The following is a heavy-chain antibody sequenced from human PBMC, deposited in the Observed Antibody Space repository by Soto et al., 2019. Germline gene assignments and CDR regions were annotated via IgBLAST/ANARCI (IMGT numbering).Heavy chain of an antibody. CDR1: GYTLTELS. CDR3: SIGLQPIPNYYDSSGYYYVKAY. D-gene: IGHD3-22*01. V-gene: IGHV1-24*01. J-gene: IGHJ4*02. Sequence: GASVKVSCKVSGYTLTELSMDWVLQAPGRGLEKMGGFDLEDGETIDAQKFLCRVTMTEYTSTDTAYMELSSLRSEDTAVYYCSIGLQPIPNYYDSSGYYYVKAYWGQGTLVTVSS. CDR2: FDLEDGET.